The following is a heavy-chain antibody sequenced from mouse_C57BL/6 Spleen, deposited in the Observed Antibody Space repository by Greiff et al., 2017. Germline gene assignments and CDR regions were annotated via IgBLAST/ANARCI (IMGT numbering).Heavy chain of an antibody. CDR3: ARPHYYGSSYYWYFDV. V-gene: IGHV1-55*01. CDR2: IYPGSGST. Sequence: QVQLQQPGAELVKPGASVKMSCKASGYTFTSYWITWVKQRPGPGLEWIGDIYPGSGSTNYNAKFKSKATLTVDTSSSTAYMQLSSLTSEDSAVYYCARPHYYGSSYYWYFDVWGTGTTVTVAS. CDR1: GYTFTSYW. J-gene: IGHJ1*03. D-gene: IGHD1-1*01.